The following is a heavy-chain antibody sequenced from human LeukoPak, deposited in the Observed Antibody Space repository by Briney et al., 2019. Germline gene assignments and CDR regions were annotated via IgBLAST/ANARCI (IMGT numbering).Heavy chain of an antibody. Sequence: GGSLRPSCAASGFTFSSYAMSWVRQAPGKGLEWVSAISGSGGSTYYADSVKGRFTISRDNSKNTLYLQMNCLRAEDTAVYYCAKFERWLQWNPFDYWGQGTLVTVSS. CDR3: AKFERWLQWNPFDY. CDR2: ISGSGGST. V-gene: IGHV3-23*01. D-gene: IGHD5-24*01. CDR1: GFTFSSYA. J-gene: IGHJ4*02.